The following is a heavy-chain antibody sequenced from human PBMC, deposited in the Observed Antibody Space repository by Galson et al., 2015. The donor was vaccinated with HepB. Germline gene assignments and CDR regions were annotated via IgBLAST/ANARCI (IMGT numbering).Heavy chain of an antibody. CDR3: TTQDYGDIAF. CDR2: INPDGSQS. CDR1: PFLVNGFW. Sequence: SLRLSCAASPFLVNGFWMTWVRQAPGTGLEWVAIINPDGSQSNYAASLMGRFTISRYNALKSLYLQINSLRAEDTAVYSFTTQDYGDIAFRGQGTLVTGSS. V-gene: IGHV3-7*03. J-gene: IGHJ4*02. D-gene: IGHD4-17*01.